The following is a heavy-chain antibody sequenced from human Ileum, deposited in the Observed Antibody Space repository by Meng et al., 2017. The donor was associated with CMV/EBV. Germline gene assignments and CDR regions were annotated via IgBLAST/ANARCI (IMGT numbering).Heavy chain of an antibody. CDR1: GFTFSIFA. CDR2: ISSSGGST. V-gene: IGHV3-23*01. D-gene: IGHD3-3*01. J-gene: IGHJ4*02. CDR3: AMSRPYDPIY. Sequence: GGSLRLSCAASGFTFSIFAMSWVRQAPGKGLEWVSTISSSGGSTYYADSVKGRFTISRDNSKNTLYLQMNSLRAEDTAVYYCAMSRPYDPIYWGQGTLVTVSS.